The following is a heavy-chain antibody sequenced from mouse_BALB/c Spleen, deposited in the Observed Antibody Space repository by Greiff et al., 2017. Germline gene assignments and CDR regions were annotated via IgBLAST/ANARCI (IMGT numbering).Heavy chain of an antibody. Sequence: VKLQESGAELVRPGTSVKISCKASGYAFTNYWLGWVKQRPGHGLEWIGDIYPGSGNTYYNEKFKGKATLTADKSSSTAYMQLSSLTSEDSAVYFCARRYYGSSSYWYFDVWGAGTTVTVSS. D-gene: IGHD1-1*01. J-gene: IGHJ1*01. CDR2: IYPGSGNT. V-gene: IGHV1-63*01. CDR1: GYAFTNYW. CDR3: ARRYYGSSSYWYFDV.